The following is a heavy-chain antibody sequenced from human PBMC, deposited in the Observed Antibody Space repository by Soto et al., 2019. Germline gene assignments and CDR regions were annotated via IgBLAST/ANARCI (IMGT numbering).Heavy chain of an antibody. V-gene: IGHV6-1*01. CDR2: TYYRSRWYN. Sequence: SQTLSLTCASSGDSVSSNNAACNWIRQSPSRGLEWLGRTYYRSRWYNDYAVSVKSRITVNPDTSKNQFSLQLTSVTPEDTAVYYCAGTTSHYWYYMDVWGKGTTVTVSS. D-gene: IGHD1-7*01. J-gene: IGHJ6*03. CDR1: GDSVSSNNAA. CDR3: AGTTSHYWYYMDV.